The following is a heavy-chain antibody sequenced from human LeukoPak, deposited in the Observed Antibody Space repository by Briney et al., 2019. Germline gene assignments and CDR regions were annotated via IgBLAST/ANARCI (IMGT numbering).Heavy chain of an antibody. Sequence: GASVKVSFKVSGYTLTELSMHWVRQAPGKGLEWMGGFDPEDGETIYAQKFQGRVTMTEDTSTDTAYMELSSLRSEDTAVYYCATDRGYSYGRYFDYWGQGTLVTVSS. CDR1: GYTLTELS. CDR3: ATDRGYSYGRYFDY. V-gene: IGHV1-24*01. CDR2: FDPEDGET. D-gene: IGHD5-18*01. J-gene: IGHJ4*02.